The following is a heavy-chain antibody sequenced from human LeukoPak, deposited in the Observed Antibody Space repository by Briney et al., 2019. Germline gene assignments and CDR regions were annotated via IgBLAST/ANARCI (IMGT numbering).Heavy chain of an antibody. CDR1: GGSISSYY. J-gene: IGHJ3*02. Sequence: PSETLSLTCTVSGGSISSYYWSWIRQPARKGLEWIGRIYTSGSTNYNPSLKSRVTMSVDTSKNQFCLKLSSVTAADTAVYYCARATERGHDAFDIWGQGTMVTVSS. V-gene: IGHV4-4*07. CDR3: ARATERGHDAFDI. CDR2: IYTSGST.